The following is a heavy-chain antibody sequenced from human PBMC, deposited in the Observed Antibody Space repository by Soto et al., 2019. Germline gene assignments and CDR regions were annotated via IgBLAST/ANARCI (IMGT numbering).Heavy chain of an antibody. J-gene: IGHJ2*01. CDR2: ISYDGSNK. CDR3: AKDRDSWYFDL. CDR1: GFTFSSYG. Sequence: QVQLVESGGGVVQPGRSLRLSWAASGFTFSSYGMHWVRQAPGKGLEWVAVISYDGSNKYYADSVKGRFTISRDNSKNTLYLQMNSLRAEDTAVYYCAKDRDSWYFDLWGRGTLVTVSS. V-gene: IGHV3-30*18.